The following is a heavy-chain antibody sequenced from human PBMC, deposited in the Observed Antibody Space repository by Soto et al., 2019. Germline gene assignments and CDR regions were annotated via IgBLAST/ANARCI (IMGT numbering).Heavy chain of an antibody. J-gene: IGHJ6*02. V-gene: IGHV3-23*01. CDR3: AKVRGSGRYYYYGMDV. Sequence: PGGSLRLSCAASGFTFSSYAMSWVRQAPGKGLEWVSAISGSGGSTYYADSVKGRFTISRDNSKNTLYLQMNSLRAEDTAVYYCAKVRGSGRYYYYGMDVWGQGTTVTVSS. D-gene: IGHD3-10*01. CDR1: GFTFSSYA. CDR2: ISGSGGST.